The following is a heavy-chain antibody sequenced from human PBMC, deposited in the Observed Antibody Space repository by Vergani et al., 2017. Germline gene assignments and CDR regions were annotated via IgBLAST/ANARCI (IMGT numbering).Heavy chain of an antibody. J-gene: IGHJ4*02. Sequence: QVQLVESGGGVVQPGRSLRLSCAASGFTFRSYGMHWVRQAPGKGREWVAVIWYDGSKKYYADSVKGRFTISRDNSKNTLYLQMNSLRAEDTAVYYCARAPYYYDSSGYYDVLDYWGQGTLVTVSS. D-gene: IGHD3-22*01. CDR2: IWYDGSKK. CDR3: ARAPYYYDSSGYYDVLDY. CDR1: GFTFRSYG. V-gene: IGHV3-33*01.